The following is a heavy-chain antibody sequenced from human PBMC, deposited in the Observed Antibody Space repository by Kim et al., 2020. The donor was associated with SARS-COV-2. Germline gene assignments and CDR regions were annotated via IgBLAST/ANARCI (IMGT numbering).Heavy chain of an antibody. CDR2: IDPSDSYT. CDR3: ARQAVPALNYYYGMDV. D-gene: IGHD2-2*01. Sequence: GEYLKISCKGSGYSFTSYWISWVRQMPGKGLEWMGRIDPSDSYTNYSPSFQGHVTISADKSISTAYLQWSSLKASDTAMYYCARQAVPALNYYYGMDVWGQGTTVTVSS. V-gene: IGHV5-10-1*01. CDR1: GYSFTSYW. J-gene: IGHJ6*02.